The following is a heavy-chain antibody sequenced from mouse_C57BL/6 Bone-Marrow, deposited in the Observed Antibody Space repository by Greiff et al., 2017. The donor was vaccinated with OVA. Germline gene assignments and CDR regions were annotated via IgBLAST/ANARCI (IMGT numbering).Heavy chain of an antibody. Sequence: QVQLQQSGAELVRPGASVTLSCKASGYTFTDYEMHWVKQTPVHGLEWIGAIDPETGGTAYNQKFKGKAILTADKSSSTAYMELRSLTSEDSAVYYCTRGGTGRDFDYWGQGTTLTVSS. J-gene: IGHJ2*01. V-gene: IGHV1-15*01. CDR3: TRGGTGRDFDY. CDR2: IDPETGGT. D-gene: IGHD4-1*01. CDR1: GYTFTDYE.